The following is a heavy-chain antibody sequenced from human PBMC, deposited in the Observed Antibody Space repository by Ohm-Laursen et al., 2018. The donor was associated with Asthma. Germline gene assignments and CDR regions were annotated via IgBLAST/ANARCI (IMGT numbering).Heavy chain of an antibody. J-gene: IGHJ4*02. D-gene: IGHD2-21*01. CDR3: VRDVVDRFDF. Sequence: ASVKVSCKASGYSLSSYAISWVRQAPGQRPEWMGWIYIRNTNYAPKFRDRITQSTDTSTNTAYMDLRSLRSDDTAVYYCVRDVVDRFDFWGQGSLVIVSS. V-gene: IGHV1-18*04. CDR1: GYSLSSYA. CDR2: IYIRNT.